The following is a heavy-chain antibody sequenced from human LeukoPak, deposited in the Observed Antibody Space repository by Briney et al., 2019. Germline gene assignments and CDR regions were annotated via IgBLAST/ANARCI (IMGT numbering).Heavy chain of an antibody. V-gene: IGHV1-18*04. Sequence: ASAKVSCKASGYTFTSYGISWVRQAPGQGLEWMGWISAYNGNTNYAQKLQGRVTMTTDTSTSTAYMELRSLRSDDTAVYYCARDIVDISTGYYPYDAFDIWGQGTMVTVSS. CDR1: GYTFTSYG. CDR3: ARDIVDISTGYYPYDAFDI. CDR2: ISAYNGNT. J-gene: IGHJ3*02. D-gene: IGHD3-9*01.